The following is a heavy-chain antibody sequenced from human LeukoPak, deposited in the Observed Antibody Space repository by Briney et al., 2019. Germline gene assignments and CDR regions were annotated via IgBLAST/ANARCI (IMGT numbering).Heavy chain of an antibody. CDR3: AKDPNGDYVGAFDS. D-gene: IGHD4-17*01. CDR1: GFTFSSYS. V-gene: IGHV3-48*01. CDR2: ISSSSSTI. J-gene: IGHJ3*02. Sequence: GGSLRLSCAASGFTFSSYSMNWVRQAPGKGLEWVSYISSSSSTIYYADSVKGRFTISRDNSRKMLYLQMNSLRVEDTAVYYCAKDPNGDYVGAFDSWGQGTMVTVSS.